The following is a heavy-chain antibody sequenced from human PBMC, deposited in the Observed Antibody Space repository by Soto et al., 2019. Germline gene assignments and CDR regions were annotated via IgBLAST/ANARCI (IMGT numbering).Heavy chain of an antibody. Sequence: SETLSLTCTVSGGSISSYYWSWFRQPPGKGLEWIGYIYHSGTTNYNPSLKSRVTISVDTSKNQFSLKLSSVTTADTAVYYCARTYCSSTSCYDLFDYWGQGTLVTVSS. D-gene: IGHD2-2*01. CDR1: GGSISSYY. CDR2: IYHSGTT. CDR3: ARTYCSSTSCYDLFDY. J-gene: IGHJ4*02. V-gene: IGHV4-59*01.